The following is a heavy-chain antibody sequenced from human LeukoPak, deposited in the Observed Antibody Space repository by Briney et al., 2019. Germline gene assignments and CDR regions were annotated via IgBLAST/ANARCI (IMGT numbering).Heavy chain of an antibody. CDR2: MFTSGST. CDR3: ARRRAYYGSGSRYCYMDV. J-gene: IGHJ6*03. Sequence: SETLSLTCTVSGGYISRGNYYWSWIRQPAGKGLEWIGRMFTSGSTNYNPSLKSRVTISLDTSKNQFSLKLSSVTAADTAVYYCARRRAYYGSGSRYCYMDVWGKGTTVTISS. D-gene: IGHD3-10*01. CDR1: GGYISRGNYY. V-gene: IGHV4-61*02.